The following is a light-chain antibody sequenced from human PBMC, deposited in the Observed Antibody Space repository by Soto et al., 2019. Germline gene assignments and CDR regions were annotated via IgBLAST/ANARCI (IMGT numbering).Light chain of an antibody. CDR2: DAS. V-gene: IGKV3-11*01. CDR3: QQRSNWPLT. Sequence: EIMLTQSPGTLSLPQGARATLSFRASQSVSSYLAWYQQKPVQAPRLLIYDASNRATGIPARFSGSGSGTDFTLTISSLEPEDFAVYYCQQRSNWPLTFGGGTKVDI. CDR1: QSVSSY. J-gene: IGKJ4*01.